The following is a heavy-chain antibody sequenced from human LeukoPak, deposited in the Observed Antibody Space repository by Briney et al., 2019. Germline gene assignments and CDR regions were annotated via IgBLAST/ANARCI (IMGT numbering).Heavy chain of an antibody. CDR1: SDSISTHS. CDR2: ISPSGNT. D-gene: IGHD6-6*01. V-gene: IGHV4-4*07. CDR3: ARRPYWYFDL. J-gene: IGHJ2*01. Sequence: SETLSLTCSVSSDSISTHSWSWIRQPAGERLEWIGHISPSGNTNYNPSLKSRVTMSVDTSKNHFSLKLSSVTAADTAVYYCARRPYWYFDLWGRGTLVTVSS.